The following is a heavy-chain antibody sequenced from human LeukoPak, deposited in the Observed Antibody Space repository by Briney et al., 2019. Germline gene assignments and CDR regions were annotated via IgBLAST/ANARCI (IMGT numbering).Heavy chain of an antibody. V-gene: IGHV3-23*01. Sequence: QSGGSLRLSCAASGFSFSTYGMHWVRQAPGKGLEWVSAISGSGGSTYYADSVKGRFTISRDNSKNTLYLQMNSLQTEDTAVYYCSRGRVGSDLWSYWFDPWGQGTLVTVSS. D-gene: IGHD3-10*01. CDR1: GFSFSTYG. J-gene: IGHJ5*02. CDR3: SRGRVGSDLWSYWFDP. CDR2: ISGSGGST.